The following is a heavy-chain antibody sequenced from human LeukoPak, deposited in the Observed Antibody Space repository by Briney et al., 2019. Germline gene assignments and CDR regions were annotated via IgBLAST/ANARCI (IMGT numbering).Heavy chain of an antibody. V-gene: IGHV4-39*01. Sequence: SETLSLTCTVSGGSISSSSYHWGWIRQPPGKGLEWIGSIYYSGSTYYNPSLKSRVTISVDTSKNQFSLKLSSVTAADTAVYYCARPLVATITIFDYWGQGTLVTVSS. D-gene: IGHD5-12*01. CDR1: GGSISSSSYH. J-gene: IGHJ4*02. CDR3: ARPLVATITIFDY. CDR2: IYYSGST.